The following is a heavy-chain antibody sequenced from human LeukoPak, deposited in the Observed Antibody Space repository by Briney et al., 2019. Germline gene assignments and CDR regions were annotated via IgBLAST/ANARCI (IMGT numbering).Heavy chain of an antibody. CDR2: IYYSGST. CDR1: GGSISSSNW. V-gene: IGHV4-4*02. D-gene: IGHD3-16*01. J-gene: IGHJ4*02. CDR3: ARHYGP. Sequence: PSGTLSLTCAVSGGSISSSNWWSWIRQPPGKGLEWIGYIYYSGSTYYNPSLKSRVTISVDTSKNQFSLKLNSVTATDTAVYYCARHYGPWGQGTLVTVSS.